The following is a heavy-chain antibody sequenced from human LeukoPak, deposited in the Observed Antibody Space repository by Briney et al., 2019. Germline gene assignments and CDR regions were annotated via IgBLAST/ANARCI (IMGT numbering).Heavy chain of an antibody. V-gene: IGHV1-69*02. J-gene: IGHJ5*02. Sequence: ASVKVSCKASGYTFTSYYMHWVRQAPGQGLEWMGRIIPILGIANYAQKFQGRVTITADKSTSTAYMELSSLRSEDTAVYYCLNEVVTAPHGVGNWFDPWGQGTLVTVSS. D-gene: IGHD2-21*02. CDR3: LNEVVTAPHGVGNWFDP. CDR1: GYTFTSYY. CDR2: IIPILGIA.